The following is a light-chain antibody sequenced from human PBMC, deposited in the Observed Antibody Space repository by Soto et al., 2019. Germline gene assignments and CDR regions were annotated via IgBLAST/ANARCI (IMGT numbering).Light chain of an antibody. V-gene: IGKV3-15*01. CDR2: DAS. J-gene: IGKJ3*01. Sequence: EIVMTQSPATLSVSPGERATLSCRASQSVRSKLAWYQQKPGQAPRLLIYDASTRATGIPARFSGSGSGTDFTLTISSMESEDFAIYYCQQRSTWPPFSFGPGTKVDIK. CDR3: QQRSTWPPFS. CDR1: QSVRSK.